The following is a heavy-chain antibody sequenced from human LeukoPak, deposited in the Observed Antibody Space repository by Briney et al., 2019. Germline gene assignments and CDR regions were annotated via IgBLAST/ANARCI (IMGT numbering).Heavy chain of an antibody. V-gene: IGHV3-73*01. CDR3: TRLAVGATVGDAFDI. CDR2: IRSKANNYAT. J-gene: IGHJ3*02. D-gene: IGHD1-26*01. CDR1: GFTFSGSA. Sequence: GGSLRLSCAASGFTFSGSAMHWVRQASGKGLEWVGRIRSKANNYATSYAASVKGRFTISRDDSKNTAYLQMNSLKTEDTAVYYCTRLAVGATVGDAFDIWGQGTMVTVAS.